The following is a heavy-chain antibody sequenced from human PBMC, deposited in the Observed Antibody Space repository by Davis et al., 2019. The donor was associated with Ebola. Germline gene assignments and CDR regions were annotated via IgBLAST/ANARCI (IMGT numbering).Heavy chain of an antibody. CDR3: ARNRAVAGTYYYYGMDV. J-gene: IGHJ6*02. CDR2: IYYSGST. D-gene: IGHD6-19*01. Sequence: GSLRLSCTVSGGSISSYYWSWIRQPPGKGLEWIGYIYYSGSTNYNPSLKSRVTISVDTSKNQFSLKLSSVTAADTAVYYCARNRAVAGTYYYYGMDVWGQGTTVTVSS. CDR1: GGSISSYY. V-gene: IGHV4-59*08.